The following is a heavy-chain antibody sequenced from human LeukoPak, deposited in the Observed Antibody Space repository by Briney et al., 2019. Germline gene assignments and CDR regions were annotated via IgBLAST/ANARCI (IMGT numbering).Heavy chain of an antibody. CDR3: ARAPDCGGDCEPFDY. V-gene: IGHV4-34*01. CDR2: INHSGST. CDR1: GGSFSGYY. Sequence: SETLSLTCAVYGGSFSGYYWSWIRQPPGKGLEWIGEINHSGSTNYNPSLKSRVTISVDTSKNQFSLKLSSVTAADTAVYYCARAPDCGGDCEPFDYWGQGTLVTVSS. D-gene: IGHD2-21*02. J-gene: IGHJ4*02.